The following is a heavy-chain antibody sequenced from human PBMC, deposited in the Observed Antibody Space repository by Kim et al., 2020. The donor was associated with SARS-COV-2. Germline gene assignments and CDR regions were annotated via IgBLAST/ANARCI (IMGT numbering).Heavy chain of an antibody. CDR1: GYSFTSYW. Sequence: GESLKISCKGSGYSFTSYWISWVRQMPGKGLEWMGRIDPSDSYTNYSPSFQGHVTISADKSISTAYLQWSSLKASDTAMYYCWTAYCTNGVCYNRYFDYWGQGTLVTVSS. CDR2: IDPSDSYT. J-gene: IGHJ4*02. CDR3: WTAYCTNGVCYNRYFDY. D-gene: IGHD2-8*01. V-gene: IGHV5-10-1*01.